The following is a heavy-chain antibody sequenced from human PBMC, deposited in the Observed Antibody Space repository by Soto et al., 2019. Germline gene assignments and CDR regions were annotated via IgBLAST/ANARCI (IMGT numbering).Heavy chain of an antibody. V-gene: IGHV1-69*01. J-gene: IGHJ4*02. CDR1: GGTFSGYA. Sequence: QVQLVQSGAEVKKPGSSVKVSCQASGGTFSGYALTWVRQAPGQGLEWMGEFVPLFGSTNYAKKFAGRITIIADESTSTDYMELSTLRSEDTAVYYCATHSLGTSSPPYFDNWGQGTLVTVSS. D-gene: IGHD2-15*01. CDR2: FVPLFGST. CDR3: ATHSLGTSSPPYFDN.